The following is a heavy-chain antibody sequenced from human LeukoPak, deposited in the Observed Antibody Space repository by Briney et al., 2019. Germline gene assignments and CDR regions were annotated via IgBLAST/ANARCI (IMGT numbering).Heavy chain of an antibody. CDR1: GFTFSSYS. D-gene: IGHD1-26*01. Sequence: GGSLRLSCAASGFTFSSYSMNWVRQAPGKGLEWVSSISSSSSYIYYADSVKGRFTISRDNAKNSLYLQMNSLRAEDTAVYYCARFPIVGALIDDYWGQGTLVTVSS. CDR3: ARFPIVGALIDDY. V-gene: IGHV3-21*01. CDR2: ISSSSSYI. J-gene: IGHJ4*02.